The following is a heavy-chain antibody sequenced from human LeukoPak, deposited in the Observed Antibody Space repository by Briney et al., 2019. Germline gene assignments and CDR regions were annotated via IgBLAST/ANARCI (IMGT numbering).Heavy chain of an antibody. D-gene: IGHD5-18*01. Sequence: SVEVSCKASGGTFSSYAISWVRQAPGQGLEWMGRIIPILGIANYAQKFQGRVTITADKSTSTAYMELSSLRSEDTAVYYCARSVDTAMVNGDAFDIWGQGTMVTVSS. CDR2: IIPILGIA. CDR3: ARSVDTAMVNGDAFDI. CDR1: GGTFSSYA. V-gene: IGHV1-69*04. J-gene: IGHJ3*02.